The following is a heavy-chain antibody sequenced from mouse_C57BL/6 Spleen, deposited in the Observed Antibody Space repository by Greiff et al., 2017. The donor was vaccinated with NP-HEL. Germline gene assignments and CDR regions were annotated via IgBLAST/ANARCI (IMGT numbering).Heavy chain of an antibody. D-gene: IGHD1-1*01. CDR3: ARKRAITTVFDY. CDR2: LDPSDSYP. CDR1: GYTFTSYW. J-gene: IGHJ2*01. V-gene: IGHV1-50*01. Sequence: QVQLQQPGAELVKPGASVKLSCKASGYTFTSYWMQWVKQRPGQGLEWIGELDPSDSYPNYNQQFKGQATLPVDTSSSTAYMQLSSLTSEDSAVYYCARKRAITTVFDYWGQGTTLTVSS.